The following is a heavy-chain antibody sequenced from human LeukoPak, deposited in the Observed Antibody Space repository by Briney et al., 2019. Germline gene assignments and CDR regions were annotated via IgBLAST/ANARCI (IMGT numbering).Heavy chain of an antibody. CDR3: ARDLASASCPCRWFDY. J-gene: IGHJ5*01. V-gene: IGHV3-33*01. CDR2: IWYDGSNK. D-gene: IGHD2-2*01. Sequence: GGSLRLSCAASGFTFSSYGMHWVRQAPGKGLEWVAVIWYDGSNKYYADSVKGRFTISRDNSKNTLYLQMNSLRAEDTAVYYCARDLASASCPCRWFDYWGQGTLVTVSS. CDR1: GFTFSSYG.